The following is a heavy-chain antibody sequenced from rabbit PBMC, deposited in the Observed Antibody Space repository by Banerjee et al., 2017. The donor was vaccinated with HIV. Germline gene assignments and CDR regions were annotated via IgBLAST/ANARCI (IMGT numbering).Heavy chain of an antibody. CDR2: IDTSSGST. Sequence: LTCTASGFSFSNKYVMCWVRQAPGKGLEWIACIDTSSGSTWYASWVNGRFTISRSTSLNTVDLKMTSLTAADTATYFCARDLAGVIGWNFSLWGPGTLVTVS. J-gene: IGHJ4*01. V-gene: IGHV1S43*01. CDR1: GFSFSNKYV. CDR3: ARDLAGVIGWNFSL. D-gene: IGHD4-1*01.